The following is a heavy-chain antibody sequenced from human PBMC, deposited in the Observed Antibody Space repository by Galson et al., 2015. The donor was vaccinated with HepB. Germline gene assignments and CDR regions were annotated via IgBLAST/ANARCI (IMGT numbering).Heavy chain of an antibody. Sequence: QSGAEVKKPGASVKVSCKASGYTFTSYGISWVRQAPGQGLEWMGWMNPNSGNTGYAQKFQGRVTMTRNTSISTAYMELSSLRSEDTAVYYCARFGVGIEWFGELLPLAAFDIWGQGTMVTVSS. J-gene: IGHJ3*02. CDR2: MNPNSGNT. CDR1: GYTFTSYG. V-gene: IGHV1-8*02. D-gene: IGHD3-10*01. CDR3: ARFGVGIEWFGELLPLAAFDI.